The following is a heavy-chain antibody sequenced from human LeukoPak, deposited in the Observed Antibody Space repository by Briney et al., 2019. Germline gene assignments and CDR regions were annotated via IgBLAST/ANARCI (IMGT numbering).Heavy chain of an antibody. J-gene: IGHJ4*02. CDR1: GFTFSSYG. V-gene: IGHV3-30*18. CDR2: ISYDGSNK. D-gene: IGHD1-26*01. CDR3: AKDPDRAKSIVGATNDY. Sequence: PGRSLRLSCAASGFTFSSYGMHCVRQAPGKGLEWVAVISYDGSNKYYADSVKGRFTISRDNSKNTLYLQMNSLRAEDTAVYYCAKDPDRAKSIVGATNDYWGQGTLVTVSS.